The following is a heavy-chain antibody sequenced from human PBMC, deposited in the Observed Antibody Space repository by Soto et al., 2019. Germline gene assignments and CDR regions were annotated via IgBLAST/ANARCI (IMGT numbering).Heavy chain of an antibody. D-gene: IGHD2-21*02. J-gene: IGHJ4*02. CDR3: ASVGLAYCGGDCYSAPYYFDY. CDR1: GYTFTNYG. V-gene: IGHV1-18*01. CDR2: ITTDKGKT. Sequence: ASVKVSCKTSGYTFTNYGISWVRQAPGQGLEWMGWITTDKGKTTYAQKFQGRVTMTTDTSTSTAYMELSSLRSEDTAVYYCASVGLAYCGGDCYSAPYYFDYWGQGTLVTVSS.